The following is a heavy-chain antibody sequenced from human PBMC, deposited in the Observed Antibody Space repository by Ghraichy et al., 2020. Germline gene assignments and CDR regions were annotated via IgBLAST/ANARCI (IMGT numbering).Heavy chain of an antibody. CDR3: ARDTEYYDFWSGYYTESAFDI. D-gene: IGHD3-3*01. J-gene: IGHJ3*02. CDR2: ISAYNGDT. CDR1: GYTFTSYG. Sequence: ASVKVSCKASGYTFTSYGISWVRQAPGQGLEWMGWISAYNGDTNYAQKLQGRVTMTTDTSTSTAYMELRSLRSDDTAVYYCARDTEYYDFWSGYYTESAFDIWGQGTMVTVSS. V-gene: IGHV1-18*01.